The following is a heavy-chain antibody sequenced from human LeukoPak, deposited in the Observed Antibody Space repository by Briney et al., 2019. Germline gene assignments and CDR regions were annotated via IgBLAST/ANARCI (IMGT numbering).Heavy chain of an antibody. CDR1: GYGFTSYW. D-gene: IGHD3-9*01. CDR3: ARSSGYSTYFDY. CDR2: IYPGDSDS. Sequence: GESLKISCKGSGYGFTSYWIGWVRQMPGKGLEWMGIIYPGDSDSRYSPSFQGQVTISADKSITTAYLQWSSLKASDTAVYYCARSSGYSTYFDYWGQGTQVAVSS. J-gene: IGHJ4*02. V-gene: IGHV5-51*01.